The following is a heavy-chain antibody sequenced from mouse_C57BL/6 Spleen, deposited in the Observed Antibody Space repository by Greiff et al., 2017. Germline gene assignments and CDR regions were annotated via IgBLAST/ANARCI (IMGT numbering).Heavy chain of an antibody. D-gene: IGHD1-1*01. CDR2: IDPSDSYT. CDR1: GYTFTSYW. CDR3: ARGYYGSSYCWFAY. V-gene: IGHV1-59*01. Sequence: QVQLQQSGAELVRPGTSVKLSCKASGYTFTSYWMHWVKQRPGQGLEWIGVIDPSDSYTNYNQKFKGKATLTVDTSSSTAYMQLSSLTSEDSAVYYCARGYYGSSYCWFAYWCQGTLVTVSA. J-gene: IGHJ3*01.